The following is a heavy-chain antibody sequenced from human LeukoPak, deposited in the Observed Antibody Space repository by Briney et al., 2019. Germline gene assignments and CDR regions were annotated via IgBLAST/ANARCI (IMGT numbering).Heavy chain of an antibody. Sequence: PGGSLGLSCAASGFTFSSYAMNWVRQAPGKGLEWVSSISSSSSYIYYADSVKGRFTISRDNAKNSLYLQMNSLRAEDTAVYYCARHETLRYFEYWGQGTLVTVSS. D-gene: IGHD3-9*01. J-gene: IGHJ4*02. V-gene: IGHV3-21*01. CDR1: GFTFSSYA. CDR3: ARHETLRYFEY. CDR2: ISSSSSYI.